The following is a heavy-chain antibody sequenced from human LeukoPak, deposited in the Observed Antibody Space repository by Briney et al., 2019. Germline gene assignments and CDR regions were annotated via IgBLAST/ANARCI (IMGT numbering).Heavy chain of an antibody. CDR2: INPSGTGT. D-gene: IGHD5-24*01. J-gene: IGHJ5*02. V-gene: IGHV1-46*01. Sequence: ASVKVSCKASGYTITNNYMHWVRQAPGQGLEWMGVINPSGTGTSHAQKFQGRITMSRDTSTSTVYMELSSLRSEDTAFYYCATDHSMANTAWWFDPWGQGTLVTVSS. CDR1: GYTITNNY. CDR3: ATDHSMANTAWWFDP.